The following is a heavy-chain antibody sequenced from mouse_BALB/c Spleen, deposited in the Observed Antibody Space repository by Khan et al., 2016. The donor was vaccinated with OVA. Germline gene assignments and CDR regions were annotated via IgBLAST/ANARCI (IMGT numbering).Heavy chain of an antibody. CDR1: GYSITSGYA. Sequence: EVKLLESGPGLVKPSQSLSLTCTVTGYSITSGYAWNWIRQFPGNNLEWMGYISYSGSTSYNPSLRSRISITRDTSKNQFFLQLNSVTTEDTATYYCARKNYYGYAMDYWGQGTSVTVSS. D-gene: IGHD1-1*01. V-gene: IGHV3-2*02. CDR2: ISYSGST. CDR3: ARKNYYGYAMDY. J-gene: IGHJ4*01.